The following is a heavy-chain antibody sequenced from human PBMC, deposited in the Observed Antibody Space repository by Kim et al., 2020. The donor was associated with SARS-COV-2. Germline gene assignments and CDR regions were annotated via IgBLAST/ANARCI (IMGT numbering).Heavy chain of an antibody. Sequence: GGSLRLSCAASGFTFSSYGMHWVRQAPGKGLEWVAVIWYDGSNKYYADSVKGRFTISRDNSKNTLYLQMNSLRAEDTSVYYCARQHYYDSSGYSYYFYYWGQGTLVTVSS. CDR2: IWYDGSNK. V-gene: IGHV3-33*08. CDR3: ARQHYYDSSGYSYYFYY. D-gene: IGHD3-22*01. J-gene: IGHJ4*02. CDR1: GFTFSSYG.